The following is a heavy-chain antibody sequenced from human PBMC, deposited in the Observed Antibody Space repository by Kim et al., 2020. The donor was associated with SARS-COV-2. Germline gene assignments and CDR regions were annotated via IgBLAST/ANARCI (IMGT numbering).Heavy chain of an antibody. Sequence: ASVKVSCKASGYPFIGYYLHWVRQAPGRGLEWMGWINPHTGGTVYARRFQGRVTMTRDTSTGTAYMELGSLRSDDTAIYYCARDLSSINWYFVYWGQGTLITVSS. J-gene: IGHJ4*02. CDR3: ARDLSSINWYFVY. D-gene: IGHD6-13*01. V-gene: IGHV1-2*02. CDR1: GYPFIGYY. CDR2: INPHTGGT.